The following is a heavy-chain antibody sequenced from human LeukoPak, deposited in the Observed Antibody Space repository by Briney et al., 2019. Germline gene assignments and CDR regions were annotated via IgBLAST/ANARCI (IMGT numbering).Heavy chain of an antibody. D-gene: IGHD6-19*01. CDR2: LSGSGGNT. V-gene: IGHV3-23*01. J-gene: IGHJ4*02. Sequence: GGSLRLSCAASGFTFSSYAMSWVRQAPGKGLEWVSGLSGSGGNTIYADSVKGRFTISRDNSKNTMFLQMNSLRAEDTAVYYCAKELSGGWPFDYWGQGALVTVSS. CDR1: GFTFSSYA. CDR3: AKELSGGWPFDY.